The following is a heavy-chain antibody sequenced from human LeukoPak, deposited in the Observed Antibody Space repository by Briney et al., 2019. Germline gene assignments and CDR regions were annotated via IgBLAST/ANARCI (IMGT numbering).Heavy chain of an antibody. V-gene: IGHV3-48*04. Sequence: GGSLRLSCAASGFTFSSYSVNWVRQAPGKGLEWVSYISSSSTIYYADSVKGRFTISRDNAKNSLYLQMNSLRAEDTAVYYCARFRSSGDILTGSLGWGFYFDYWGQGTLVTVSS. CDR2: ISSSSTI. J-gene: IGHJ4*02. CDR3: ARFRSSGDILTGSLGWGFYFDY. D-gene: IGHD3-9*01. CDR1: GFTFSSYS.